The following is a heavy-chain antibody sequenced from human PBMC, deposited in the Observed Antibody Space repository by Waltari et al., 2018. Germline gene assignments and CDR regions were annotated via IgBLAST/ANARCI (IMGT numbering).Heavy chain of an antibody. CDR3: ARVVSGSYSSAFDI. D-gene: IGHD1-26*01. CDR1: GFTFSSYS. Sequence: EVQLVESGGGLVQPGGSLRLSCAASGFTFSSYSMNWVRQAPGKGLEWVSYISSSSSTIYYADYVKGRFTISRDNAKNSLYLQMNSLRAEDTAVYYCARVVSGSYSSAFDIWGQGTMVTVSS. CDR2: ISSSSSTI. V-gene: IGHV3-48*01. J-gene: IGHJ3*02.